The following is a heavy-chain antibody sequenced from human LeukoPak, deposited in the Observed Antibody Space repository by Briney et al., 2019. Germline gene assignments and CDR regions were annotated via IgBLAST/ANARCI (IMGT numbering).Heavy chain of an antibody. V-gene: IGHV4-61*08. D-gene: IGHD2-15*01. CDR1: GGSISSGGYY. J-gene: IGHJ4*02. CDR2: IYYSGST. Sequence: PSETLSLTCTVSGGSISSGGYYWSWIRQPPGKGLEWIGYIYYSGSTNYNPSLKSRVTISVDTSKNQFSLKLSSVTAADTAVYYCARTRCSGGSCYSKNWGQGTLVTVSS. CDR3: ARTRCSGGSCYSKN.